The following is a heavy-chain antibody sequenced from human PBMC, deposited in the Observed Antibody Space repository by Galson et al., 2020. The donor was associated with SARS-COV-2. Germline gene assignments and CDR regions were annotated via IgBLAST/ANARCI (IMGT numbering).Heavy chain of an antibody. Sequence: SETLSFTCAVSGTSLSSGSYSWNWIRQPPGKGLEWIGYISHSGGTYYNPSLKSRVTISGDRSKNQFSLRLSSVTAADTAVYYCARLHYGEYAPEAFDIWGPGTRVTVAS. CDR3: ARLHYGEYAPEAFDI. D-gene: IGHD4-17*01. J-gene: IGHJ3*02. CDR2: ISHSGGT. V-gene: IGHV4-30-2*01. CDR1: GTSLSSGSYS.